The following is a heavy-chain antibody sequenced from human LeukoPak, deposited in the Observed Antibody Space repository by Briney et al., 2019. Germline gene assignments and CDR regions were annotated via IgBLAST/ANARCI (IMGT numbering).Heavy chain of an antibody. CDR3: AKSRANLGYYYYYMDV. CDR1: GFTFSSYG. CDR2: IRYDGGNK. J-gene: IGHJ6*03. V-gene: IGHV3-30*02. D-gene: IGHD7-27*01. Sequence: GGSLRLSCAASGFTFSSYGMHWVRPGPGKGLEWVAFIRYDGGNKYYADSVKGRFTISRDSSKNTLYLQMNSLRAEDTAVYYCAKSRANLGYYYYYMDVWGKGTTVTVSS.